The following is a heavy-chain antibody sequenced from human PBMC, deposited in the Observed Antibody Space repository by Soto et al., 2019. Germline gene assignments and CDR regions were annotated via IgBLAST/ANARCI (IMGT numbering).Heavy chain of an antibody. CDR2: ISTLNGKT. D-gene: IGHD3-9*01. J-gene: IGHJ3*01. V-gene: IGHV1-18*01. CDR3: ARLLTEGATFREDAFDL. Sequence: QIQLMQSGGDVKTTWASLKVSCTTSRYTCTSHGSAWVRQAAGQGLEWRGRISTLNGKTEYAQKFQGRVSMTADTITSTVHMELRSLRSDDTGVYYCARLLTEGATFREDAFDLWGPGT. CDR1: RYTCTSHG.